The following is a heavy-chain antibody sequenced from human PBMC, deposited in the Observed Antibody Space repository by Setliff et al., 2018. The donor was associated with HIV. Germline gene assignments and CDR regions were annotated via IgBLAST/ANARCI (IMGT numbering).Heavy chain of an antibody. V-gene: IGHV4-38-2*01. CDR2: IYYRGAT. Sequence: SETLSLTCAVSGYSISSGFYWGWIRQSPGKGLEWIGSIYYRGATYYNPTLQSRVTISADTSKNQFYLKLTSVTAADTAIYYCARPYDSLYGWGQGVLVTVS. J-gene: IGHJ4*02. CDR3: ARPYDSLYG. D-gene: IGHD3-22*01. CDR1: GYSISSGFY.